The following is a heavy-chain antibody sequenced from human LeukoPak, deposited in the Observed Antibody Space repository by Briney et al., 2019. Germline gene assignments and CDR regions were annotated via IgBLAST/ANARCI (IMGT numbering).Heavy chain of an antibody. CDR2: INHSGST. J-gene: IGHJ6*04. D-gene: IGHD2-2*01. Sequence: SETLSLTCAVYGGSFSGYYWSWIRQPPGKGLEWIGEINHSGSTNCNPSLKSRVTISVDTSKNQFSLKLSSVTAADTAVYYCARGGPDIVVVPAARLHYYYYGMDVWGKGTTVTVSS. CDR3: ARGGPDIVVVPAARLHYYYYGMDV. V-gene: IGHV4-34*01. CDR1: GGSFSGYY.